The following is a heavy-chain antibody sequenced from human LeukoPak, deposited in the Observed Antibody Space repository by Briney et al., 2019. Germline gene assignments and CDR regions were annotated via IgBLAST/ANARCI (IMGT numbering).Heavy chain of an antibody. J-gene: IGHJ5*02. Sequence: SETLSLTCTVSGGSISSYYWSWIRQLPGKGLEWIGYIYYSGSTNYNPSLKSRVTISVDTSKNQFSLKLSSVTAADTAVYYCARHDRTRITMVRGVNWFDPWGQGTLVTVSS. CDR3: ARHDRTRITMVRGVNWFDP. D-gene: IGHD3-10*01. V-gene: IGHV4-59*08. CDR2: IYYSGST. CDR1: GGSISSYY.